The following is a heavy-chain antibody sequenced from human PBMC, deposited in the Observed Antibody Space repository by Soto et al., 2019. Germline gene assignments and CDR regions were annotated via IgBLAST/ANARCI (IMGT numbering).Heavy chain of an antibody. CDR2: ISAYNGNT. V-gene: IGHV1-18*01. D-gene: IGHD6-13*01. CDR3: ARDLAAAGPFDY. J-gene: IGHJ4*02. CDR1: GYTFTNYA. Sequence: QVQLVQSGAEVKKPGASVKVSCKASGYTFTNYAFSWVRQAPGQGLEWMGWISAYNGNTNYPQKLQGRVTMTTDTSTSTAYMELRSLRSDDTAVYCGARDLAAAGPFDYWGQGTLVTVSS.